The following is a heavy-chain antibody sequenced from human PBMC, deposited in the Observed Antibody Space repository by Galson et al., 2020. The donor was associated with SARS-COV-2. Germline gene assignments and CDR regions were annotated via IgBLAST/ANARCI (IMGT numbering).Heavy chain of an antibody. J-gene: IGHJ6*02. V-gene: IGHV1-24*01. CDR2: FDPEDGET. Sequence: ASVKVSCKVSGYTLTELSMHWVRQAPGKGLEWMGGFDPEDGETLYAQKFQGRVTMTEDTSTDTAYMELSSLRSEDTAVYYCATGVAVAGTPTQYYYYYGMDVWGQGTTVTVSS. CDR3: ATGVAVAGTPTQYYYYYGMDV. CDR1: GYTLTELS. D-gene: IGHD6-19*01.